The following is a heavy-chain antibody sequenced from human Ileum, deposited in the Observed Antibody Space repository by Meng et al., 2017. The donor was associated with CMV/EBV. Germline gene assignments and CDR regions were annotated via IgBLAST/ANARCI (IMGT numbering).Heavy chain of an antibody. J-gene: IGHJ4*02. CDR3: VRSGNFDF. V-gene: IGHV3-69-1*01. D-gene: IGHD1-26*01. CDR1: GMNFSGYN. Sequence: VGLTCTSYGMNFSGYNMGRVRQAAEKGLRWISYINNAGSTMYTTSMKGQFTIYRDNAKNSMYMQMNRLRVEDTAVYYCVRSGNFDFWGQGTLVTVSS. CDR2: INNAGST.